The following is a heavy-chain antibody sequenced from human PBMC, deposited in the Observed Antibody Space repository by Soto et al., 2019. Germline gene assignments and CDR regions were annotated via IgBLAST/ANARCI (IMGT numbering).Heavy chain of an antibody. CDR1: GFTFNIYS. V-gene: IGHV3-21*01. D-gene: IGHD3-16*01. J-gene: IGHJ6*02. Sequence: LRLSCAASGFTFNIYSMNWLRQAPGKGLEWVSSINGDSNYMYIADSMKGRFTISRENAKNSLYLQMNILRVEDTAVYYFARDFMMGGAHDYYYGMTSGAKGPRSPSP. CDR2: INGDSNYM. CDR3: ARDFMMGGAHDYYYGMTS.